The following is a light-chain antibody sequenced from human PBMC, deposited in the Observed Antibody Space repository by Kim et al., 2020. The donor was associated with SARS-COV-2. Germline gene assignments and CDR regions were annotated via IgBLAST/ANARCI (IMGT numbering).Light chain of an antibody. CDR3: QAWDSRSYV. J-gene: IGLJ1*01. CDR1: RLGDKY. Sequence: SYELTQPPSVSVSPGQTASITCSGNRLGDKYACWYQQKPGQSPVLVIYQDTKRHSGIPERFSGANSGNTATLTISGTQAMDEADYYCQAWDSRSYVFGTG. CDR2: QDT. V-gene: IGLV3-1*01.